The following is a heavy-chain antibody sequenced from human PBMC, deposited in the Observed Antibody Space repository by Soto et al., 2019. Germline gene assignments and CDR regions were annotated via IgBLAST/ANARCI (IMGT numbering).Heavy chain of an antibody. CDR2: IIPIFGTA. D-gene: IGHD3-22*01. CDR1: GGTFSSYA. J-gene: IGHJ3*02. Sequence: SVKVSCKASGGTFSSYAISWVRQAPGQGLEWMGGIIPIFGTANYAQKFQGRVTITADESTSTAYMELSSLRSEDTAVYYCARDKGYYDSSGYSGGALHAFDIWGQGTMVTV. CDR3: ARDKGYYDSSGYSGGALHAFDI. V-gene: IGHV1-69*13.